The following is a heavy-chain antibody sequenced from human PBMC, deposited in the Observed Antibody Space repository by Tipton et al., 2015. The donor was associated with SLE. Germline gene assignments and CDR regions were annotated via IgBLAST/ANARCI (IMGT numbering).Heavy chain of an antibody. CDR2: IYTGGST. D-gene: IGHD4-23*01. V-gene: IGHV4-4*09. J-gene: IGHJ6*02. Sequence: TLSLTCTVSGGSISSYYWSWIRQPPGKGLEWIGYIYTGGSTNYNPSLKSRVTISVDTSKNQFSLRLSSVTAADTAVYYCATETEDYGGNRLYGMDVWGQGTTVTVSS. CDR3: ATETEDYGGNRLYGMDV. CDR1: GGSISSYY.